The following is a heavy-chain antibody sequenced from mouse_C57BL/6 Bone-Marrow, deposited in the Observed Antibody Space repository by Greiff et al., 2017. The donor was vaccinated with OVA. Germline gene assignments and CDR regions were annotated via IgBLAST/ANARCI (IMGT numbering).Heavy chain of an antibody. J-gene: IGHJ2*01. V-gene: IGHV14-4*01. CDR2: IDPENGDT. D-gene: IGHD2-1*01. CDR3: TTSDYGNYEFDY. Sequence: EVQLQQSGAELVRPGASVKLSCTASGFNIKDDYMHWVKQRPEQGLEWIGWIDPENGDTEYASKFQGKATITADTSSNTAYLQLSSLTSEDTAVYYCTTSDYGNYEFDYWGQGTTLTVSS. CDR1: GFNIKDDY.